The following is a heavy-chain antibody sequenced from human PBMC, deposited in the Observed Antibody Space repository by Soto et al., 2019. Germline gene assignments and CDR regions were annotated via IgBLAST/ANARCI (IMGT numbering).Heavy chain of an antibody. CDR2: VFHTGNT. Sequence: SETLSLTXTVSGDSMTRSVWWTWVRQPPGKGLEWIGEVFHTGNTNYNPSLKSRVTMSVDKSTNEFSLKVTSVTAADTAIYYCARKAWVRFDYWGQGALVTVSS. J-gene: IGHJ4*02. D-gene: IGHD7-27*01. V-gene: IGHV4-4*02. CDR1: GDSMTRSVW. CDR3: ARKAWVRFDY.